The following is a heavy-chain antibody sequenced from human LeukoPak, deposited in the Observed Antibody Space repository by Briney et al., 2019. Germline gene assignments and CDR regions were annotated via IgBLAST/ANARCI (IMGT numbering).Heavy chain of an antibody. CDR2: IYYSGST. V-gene: IGHV4-59*01. Sequence: PSETLSLTCTVSGGSISSYYWSWIRQPQGKGLRWIGYIYYSGSTNYNPSLKSRVTISVDTSKNQFSLKLSSVTAADTAVYYCAGSITMIVVVDIWGQGTMVTVSS. D-gene: IGHD3-22*01. J-gene: IGHJ3*02. CDR3: AGSITMIVVVDI. CDR1: GGSISSYY.